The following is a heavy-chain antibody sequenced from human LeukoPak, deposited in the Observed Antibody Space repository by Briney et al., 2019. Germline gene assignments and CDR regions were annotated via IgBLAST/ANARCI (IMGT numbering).Heavy chain of an antibody. J-gene: IGHJ5*02. D-gene: IGHD2-2*01. V-gene: IGHV3-21*04. CDR2: ISSRSDYI. CDR3: ARRPHYRYCSSTSCPSWFDP. Sequence: GGSLRLSCAASGFSFSTYTMNWVRQAPGKGLEWVSSISSRSDYIYYTDSVKGRFTISRDNAKNSLYLQMSSLKASDTAMYYCARRPHYRYCSSTSCPSWFDPWGQGTLVTVSS. CDR1: GFSFSTYT.